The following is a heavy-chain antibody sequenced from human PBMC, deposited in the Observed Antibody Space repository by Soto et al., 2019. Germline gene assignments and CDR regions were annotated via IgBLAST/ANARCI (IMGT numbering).Heavy chain of an antibody. V-gene: IGHV4-31*03. CDR2: IYYSGST. CDR3: AREYSSSLNWFDP. CDR1: GGSISSGGYY. D-gene: IGHD6-6*01. J-gene: IGHJ5*02. Sequence: SSETLSLTCTVSGGSISSGGYYWSWIRQHPGEGLEWIGYIYYSGSTYYNPSLKSRVTISVDTSKNQFSPKLSSVTAADTAVYYCAREYSSSLNWFDPWGQGTLVTVSS.